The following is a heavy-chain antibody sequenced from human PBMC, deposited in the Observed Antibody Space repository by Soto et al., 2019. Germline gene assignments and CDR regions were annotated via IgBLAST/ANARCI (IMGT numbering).Heavy chain of an antibody. CDR3: TSDRYPRFYHGSGSYPYY. CDR1: GFTFSSFW. D-gene: IGHD3-10*01. J-gene: IGHJ4*02. CDR2: IKTDGSET. V-gene: IGHV3-7*03. Sequence: GGSLRLSCAASGFTFSSFWMSWVRQAPGKGLEWVANIKTDGSETHYVDSVKGRFTIPRDNPKTSLFLQMNSLRVEDTAVYFCTSDRYPRFYHGSGSYPYYWGQGTPVTVSS.